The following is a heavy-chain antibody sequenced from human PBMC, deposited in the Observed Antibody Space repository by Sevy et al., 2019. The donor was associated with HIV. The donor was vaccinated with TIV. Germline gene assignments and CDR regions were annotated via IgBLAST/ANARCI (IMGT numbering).Heavy chain of an antibody. CDR2: ISGSGGST. D-gene: IGHD1-20*01. CDR3: AKDGGHNWRIVASLDY. CDR1: GFTFSSYA. J-gene: IGHJ4*02. Sequence: GGSLRLSCAASGFTFSSYAMSWVRQAPGKGLEWVSAISGSGGSTYYADSVKGRFTISRDNSKNTLYLQMNSLRAEETAVYYCAKDGGHNWRIVASLDYWGQGTLVTVSS. V-gene: IGHV3-23*01.